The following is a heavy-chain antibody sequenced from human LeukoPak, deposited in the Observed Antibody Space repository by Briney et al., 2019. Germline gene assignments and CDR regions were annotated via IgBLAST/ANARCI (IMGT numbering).Heavy chain of an antibody. D-gene: IGHD5-24*01. V-gene: IGHV4-38-2*02. CDR3: ARQILFRSERWLQFFDY. CDR1: GYSISSGYY. Sequence: PSETLSLNCTVSGYSISSGYYWGWIRQPPGKGLEWIGSIYHSGSTYYNPSLKSRVTISVDTSKNQFSLKLSSVTAADTAVYYCARQILFRSERWLQFFDYWGQGTLVTVSS. CDR2: IYHSGST. J-gene: IGHJ4*02.